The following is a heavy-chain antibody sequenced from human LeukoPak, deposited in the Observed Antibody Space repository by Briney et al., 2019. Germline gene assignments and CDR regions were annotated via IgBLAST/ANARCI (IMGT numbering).Heavy chain of an antibody. Sequence: GGSLRLSCADSGFTYSSYAMSWVRQAPGKALEWVSAISGSGGSTYYADSVKGRFTISRDNSKNTLYLQMNSLRAEDTAVYYCAKVVHYYGSGSYDAFDIWGQGTMVTVSS. V-gene: IGHV3-23*01. CDR1: GFTYSSYA. CDR2: ISGSGGST. J-gene: IGHJ3*02. D-gene: IGHD3-10*01. CDR3: AKVVHYYGSGSYDAFDI.